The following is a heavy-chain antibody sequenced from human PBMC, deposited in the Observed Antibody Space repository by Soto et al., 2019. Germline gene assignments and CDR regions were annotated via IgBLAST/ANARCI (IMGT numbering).Heavy chain of an antibody. CDR1: GFTFNSYA. CDR3: AKGSYYDFWSGYYTGYYYYGMDV. J-gene: IGHJ6*02. CDR2: ISGSGGST. Sequence: GGSLRLSCAASGFTFNSYAMSWVRQAPGKGLEWVSAISGSGGSTYYAGSVKGRFTISRDNSKNTLYLQMNSLRAEDTAVYYCAKGSYYDFWSGYYTGYYYYGMDVWGQGTTVTVSS. D-gene: IGHD3-3*01. V-gene: IGHV3-23*01.